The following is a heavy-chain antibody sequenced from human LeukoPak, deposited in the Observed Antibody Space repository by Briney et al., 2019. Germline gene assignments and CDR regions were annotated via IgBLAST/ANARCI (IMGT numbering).Heavy chain of an antibody. CDR1: GFTVRNTY. J-gene: IGHJ4*02. CDR3: ARGGSVGSYYYFDY. CDR2: IYSGGNT. V-gene: IGHV3-53*01. Sequence: GGSLRLSCAASGFTVRNTYMTWVRQAPGKGLEWVSVIYSGGNTYYADSVKGRFTTSRDNSKNTLFLQMNSLRAEGTAVYFCARGGSVGSYYYFDYWGQGTLVTVSS. D-gene: IGHD1-26*01.